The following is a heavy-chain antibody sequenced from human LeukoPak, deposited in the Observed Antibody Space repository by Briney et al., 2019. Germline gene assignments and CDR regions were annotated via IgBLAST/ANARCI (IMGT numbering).Heavy chain of an antibody. Sequence: ASVKVSCKASGYTFTGHYMHWVRQAPGQGLEWMGWINPNSGGTNYAQKFQGRVTMTRDTSISTAYMELSRLRSDDTAVYYCARIAAAGTHFDYWGQGTLVTVSS. J-gene: IGHJ4*02. D-gene: IGHD6-13*01. CDR1: GYTFTGHY. CDR2: INPNSGGT. CDR3: ARIAAAGTHFDY. V-gene: IGHV1-2*02.